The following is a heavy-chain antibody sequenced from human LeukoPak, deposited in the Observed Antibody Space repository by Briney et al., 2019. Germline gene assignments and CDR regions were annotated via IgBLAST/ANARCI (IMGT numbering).Heavy chain of an antibody. CDR2: ISSGDTAE. CDR1: GFSLSSYE. V-gene: IGHV3-48*03. D-gene: IGHD3-9*01. Sequence: GGSLRLSCAASGFSLSSYEMNWVRQAPGKGLEWVSHISSGDTAEYHVDSVRGRFTMSRDNAKNLLFLQMNSLRAEDTAVYYCARDTLNGPFVISLDYWGQGALVTVSS. J-gene: IGHJ4*02. CDR3: ARDTLNGPFVISLDY.